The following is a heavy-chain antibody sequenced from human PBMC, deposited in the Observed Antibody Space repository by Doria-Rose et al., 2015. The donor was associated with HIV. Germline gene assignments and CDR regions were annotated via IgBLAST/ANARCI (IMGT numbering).Heavy chain of an antibody. D-gene: IGHD6-13*01. CDR3: ARIKSSRWYHKYYFDF. CDR2: IFSDDER. CDR1: GVSLSSPGMG. Sequence: SGPVLVKPTETLTLTCTVSGVSLSSPGMGVSWIRQPPGKALEWLANIFSDDERSYKTSLKSRLTISRSTSKSQVALTMTDMGPVDTATYYCARIKSSRWYHKYYFDFWGQGPLVIVSA. J-gene: IGHJ4*02. V-gene: IGHV2-26*01.